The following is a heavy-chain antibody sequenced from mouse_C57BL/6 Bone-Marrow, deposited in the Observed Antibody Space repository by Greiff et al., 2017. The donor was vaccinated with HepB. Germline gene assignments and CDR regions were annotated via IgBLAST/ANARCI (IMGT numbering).Heavy chain of an antibody. D-gene: IGHD1-1*01. Sequence: QVQLQQPGAELVRPGSSVKLSCKASGYTFTSYWMHWVKQRPIQGLEWIGNIDPSDSETHYNQKFKDKATLTVDKSSSTAYMQLSSLTSEDSAVYFCAREVYYYGSNFDYWGQGTTLSLL. CDR1: GYTFTSYW. CDR2: IDPSDSET. V-gene: IGHV1-52*01. J-gene: IGHJ2*01. CDR3: AREVYYYGSNFDY.